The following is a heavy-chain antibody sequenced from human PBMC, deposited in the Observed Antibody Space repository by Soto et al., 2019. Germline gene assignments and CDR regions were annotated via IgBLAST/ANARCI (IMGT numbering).Heavy chain of an antibody. CDR3: AREMAYYDSSGYFYYYGMDV. V-gene: IGHV3-13*04. Sequence: EVQLVVSGGGLVQPGGSLRLSCAASGFTFSSYDMHWVRQATGKGLEWVSAIGTAGDTYYPGSVKGRFTISRENAKNSLYLQMNSLRAGDTAVYYCAREMAYYDSSGYFYYYGMDVWGQGTTVTVSS. CDR1: GFTFSSYD. J-gene: IGHJ6*02. CDR2: IGTAGDT. D-gene: IGHD3-22*01.